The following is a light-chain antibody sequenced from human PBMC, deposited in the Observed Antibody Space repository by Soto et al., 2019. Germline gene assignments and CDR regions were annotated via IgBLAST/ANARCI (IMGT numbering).Light chain of an antibody. J-gene: IGKJ4*01. CDR2: AAS. CDR1: QGISSH. V-gene: IGKV1-9*01. CDR3: QQVKTYPLT. Sequence: DIQLTQSPSFLSASVGDRVTITCRASQGISSHLAWYQQKPGKAPKLLIYAASTLQSGVPSGFGGSGSGTEFTLTNTSLQPEDVATYYCQQVKTYPLTFGGGTKVEIK.